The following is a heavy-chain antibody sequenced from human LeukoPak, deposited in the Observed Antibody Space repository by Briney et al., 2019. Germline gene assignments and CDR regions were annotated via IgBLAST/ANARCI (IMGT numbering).Heavy chain of an antibody. Sequence: PGGSLRRSCAASGFILSSYNMNWVRQAPGKGLVWISYISRSSGTVYYADSVKGRFTISRDNAKNSLYLQMDSLRDEDPAVYFCVRDKEKDDFWCGYSVFDYWGQGTLVSVSS. CDR2: ISRSSGTV. V-gene: IGHV3-48*02. CDR1: GFILSSYN. D-gene: IGHD3-3*01. CDR3: VRDKEKDDFWCGYSVFDY. J-gene: IGHJ4*02.